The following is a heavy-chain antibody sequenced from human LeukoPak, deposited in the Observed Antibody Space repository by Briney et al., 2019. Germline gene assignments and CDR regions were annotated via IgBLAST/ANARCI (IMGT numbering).Heavy chain of an antibody. Sequence: GGSLSLSCAASGFTFSSYWMSWVRQAPGKGLEWVANIKQDGSEKYYVDSVKGRFTISRDNAKNSLYLQMNSLRAEDTAVYYCARVGYYGGSNFDYWGQGTLVTVSS. CDR3: ARVGYYGGSNFDY. J-gene: IGHJ4*02. CDR2: IKQDGSEK. D-gene: IGHD3-16*01. V-gene: IGHV3-7*01. CDR1: GFTFSSYW.